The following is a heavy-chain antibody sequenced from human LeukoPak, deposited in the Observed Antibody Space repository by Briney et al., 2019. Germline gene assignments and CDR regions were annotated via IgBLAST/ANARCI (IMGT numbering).Heavy chain of an antibody. CDR2: ISYSGNT. D-gene: IGHD6-6*01. Sequence: SETLSLTCTVSGASISSHYWSWIRQPPGKGLEWSGYISYSGNTNYNPSLKSRVTISVDTSKNQFSLKMTSVTAADTAMYYCARAGGDISSSQDLDYWGQGTLVTVSS. CDR1: GASISSHY. J-gene: IGHJ4*02. CDR3: ARAGGDISSSQDLDY. V-gene: IGHV4-59*11.